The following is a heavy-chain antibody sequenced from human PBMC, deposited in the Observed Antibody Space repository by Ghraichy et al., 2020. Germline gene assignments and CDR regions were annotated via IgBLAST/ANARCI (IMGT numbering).Heavy chain of an antibody. CDR1: GYTFTSYA. J-gene: IGHJ6*02. V-gene: IGHV1-3*01. CDR2: INAGNGNT. CDR3: ARLFPAAIYYYGMDV. D-gene: IGHD2-2*02. Sequence: ASVKVSCKASGYTFTSYAMHWVRQAPGQRLEWMGWINAGNGNTKYSQKFQGRVTITRDTSASTAYMELSSLRSEDTAVYYCARLFPAAIYYYGMDVWGQGTTVTVSS.